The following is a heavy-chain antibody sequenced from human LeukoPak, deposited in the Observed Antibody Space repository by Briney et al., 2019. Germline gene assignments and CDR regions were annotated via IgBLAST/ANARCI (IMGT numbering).Heavy chain of an antibody. J-gene: IGHJ4*02. CDR3: ARRSDSYGYYY. CDR1: GYSFSRYW. D-gene: IGHD5-18*01. V-gene: IGHV5-51*01. Sequence: GESLRISCQDSGYSFSRYWIGWVRQMPGKGLELMGIIYPGDSDTRYSPSFQDQVTISVDKSISTAYLQWSSLKASDSAIYYCARRSDSYGYYYWGQGTLVTVSS. CDR2: IYPGDSDT.